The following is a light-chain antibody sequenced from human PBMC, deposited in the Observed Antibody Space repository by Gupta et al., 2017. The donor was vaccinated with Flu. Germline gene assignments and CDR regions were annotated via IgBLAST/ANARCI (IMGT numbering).Light chain of an antibody. V-gene: IGLV2-14*01. CDR3: SSYTSSSTVV. CDR2: EVS. Sequence: QSALTQPASVSGSPGRSITISCNGTSSDVGGYNYVSWYQQHPGKAPKLMIYEVSNRPSGVSNRFSGSKSGNTASLTISGLQAEDEADYYCSSYTSSSTVVFGGGTKLTVL. CDR1: SSDVGGYNY. J-gene: IGLJ2*01.